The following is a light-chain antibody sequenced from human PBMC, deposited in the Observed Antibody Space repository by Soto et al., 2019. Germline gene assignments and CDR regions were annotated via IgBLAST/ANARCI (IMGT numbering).Light chain of an antibody. J-gene: IGLJ2*01. CDR2: EDT. CDR3: CSYAGSSTMT. CDR1: SSDFGIYNL. V-gene: IGLV2-23*01. Sequence: QSVLTQPASVSGSPGQSIIISCTATSSDFGIYNLVSWYQQYPGKAPKLMIFEDTKRPSGVSHRFSGSKSGNTASLTIAGLQPEDAADYYCCSYAGSSTMTFGGGTKLTVL.